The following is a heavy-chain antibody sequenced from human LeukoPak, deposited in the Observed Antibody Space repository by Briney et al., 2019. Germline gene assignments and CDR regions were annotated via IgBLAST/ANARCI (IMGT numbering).Heavy chain of an antibody. CDR3: ARVTGYMTEDFFDY. J-gene: IGHJ4*02. CDR1: GYSISSGYY. CDR2: IYYSGST. D-gene: IGHD6-13*01. V-gene: IGHV4-38-2*02. Sequence: PSETLSLTCTVSGYSISSGYYWGWIRQPPGKGLEWIGSIYYSGSTYYNPSLKSRVTISVDTSKNQLSLKLSSVTAADTAVYYCARVTGYMTEDFFDYWGQGTLVTVSS.